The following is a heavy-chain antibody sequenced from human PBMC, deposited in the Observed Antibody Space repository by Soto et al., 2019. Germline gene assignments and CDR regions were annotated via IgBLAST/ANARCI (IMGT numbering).Heavy chain of an antibody. J-gene: IGHJ4*02. V-gene: IGHV4-59*08. CDR3: ARQIETGTTFSPMCY. CDR1: GGSISSYY. CDR2: IYYSGST. Sequence: PSETLSLTCIVSGGSISSYYWSWIRQPPGKGLEWIGYIYYSGSTNYNPSLKSRVTISVDTSKNQFSLKLSSVTAADTAVYYCARQIETGTTFSPMCYWGQGTLVTVSS. D-gene: IGHD1-7*01.